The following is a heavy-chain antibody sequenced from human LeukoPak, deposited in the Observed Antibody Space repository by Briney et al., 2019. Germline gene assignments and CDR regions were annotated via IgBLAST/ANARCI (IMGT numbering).Heavy chain of an antibody. Sequence: PGGSLRLSCAASGITFSTHWMYWVRQAPGKELVWVSRISGDGSMTSYADSVKGRFTISRDNAEDTLFLQMTSLRVEDTALHFCASLLTPYHGSGGGGMDVWGQGTTVTVSS. J-gene: IGHJ6*02. CDR2: ISGDGSMT. CDR1: GITFSTHW. CDR3: ASLLTPYHGSGGGGMDV. V-gene: IGHV3-74*01. D-gene: IGHD3-10*01.